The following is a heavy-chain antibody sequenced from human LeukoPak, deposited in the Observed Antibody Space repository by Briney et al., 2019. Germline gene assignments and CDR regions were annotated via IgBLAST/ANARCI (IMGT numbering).Heavy chain of an antibody. V-gene: IGHV3-30-3*01. J-gene: IGHJ5*02. Sequence: GGSLRLSCTASGFTFSTYAMHWVRQAPGKGLEWVAVISYDGSNKYYADSVKGRFTISRDNSKNTLYLQMNSLRAEDTAVYYCARGSQPAAPTGWFDPWGQGTLVTVSS. CDR1: GFTFSTYA. CDR2: ISYDGSNK. CDR3: ARGSQPAAPTGWFDP. D-gene: IGHD2-2*01.